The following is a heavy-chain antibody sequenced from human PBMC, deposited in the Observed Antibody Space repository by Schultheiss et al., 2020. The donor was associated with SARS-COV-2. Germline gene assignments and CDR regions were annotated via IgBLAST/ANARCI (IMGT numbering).Heavy chain of an antibody. CDR3: MRPPYMSGRYLFSGVDV. J-gene: IGHJ6*02. CDR2: INHGGNT. V-gene: IGHV4-34*01. CDR1: GGSLSGYY. D-gene: IGHD3-9*01. Sequence: SETLSLICAVHGGSLSGYYWSWIRQAPGKGLEWIGEINHGGNTNYNPSLKSRVTISLDTYKNEFSLGLTSVTAADTAVYICMRPPYMSGRYLFSGVDVWGQGTTVTVSS.